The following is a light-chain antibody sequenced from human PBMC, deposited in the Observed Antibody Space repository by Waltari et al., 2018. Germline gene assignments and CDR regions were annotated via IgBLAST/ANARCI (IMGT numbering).Light chain of an antibody. V-gene: IGLV2-14*03. J-gene: IGLJ1*01. CDR1: SSDVGGYDY. Sequence: QSALTQPASVSGSPGQSITIFCAGTSSDVGGYDYVSWYQQHPGKAPKLIIYDVSNRPSGCSDRFSGSKSGNTASLTISGLQADDEADYYCSSYSSSSTLYVFGTGTKVTV. CDR2: DVS. CDR3: SSYSSSSTLYV.